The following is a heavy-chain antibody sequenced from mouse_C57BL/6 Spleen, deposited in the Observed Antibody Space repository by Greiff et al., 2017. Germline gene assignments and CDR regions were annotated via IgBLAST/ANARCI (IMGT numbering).Heavy chain of an antibody. CDR1: GYSITSGYY. V-gene: IGHV3-6*01. J-gene: IGHJ4*01. CDR3: AREIYYYAMDY. CDR2: ISYDGSN. Sequence: EVQLQESGPGLVKPSQSLSLTCSVTGYSITSGYYWNWIRQFPGNKLEWLGYISYDGSNNYNPSLKNRISLTRDTSTNQFYLKLNSVTTEDTATYYCAREIYYYAMDYWGQGTSVTVSS.